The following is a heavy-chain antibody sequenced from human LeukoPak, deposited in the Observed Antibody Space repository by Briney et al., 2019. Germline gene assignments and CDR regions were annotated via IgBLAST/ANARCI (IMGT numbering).Heavy chain of an antibody. CDR3: ASMVRGGFDY. V-gene: IGHV4-59*08. Sequence: SETLSLTCTVSGGSISSYYWSWIRQPPGKGLEWIGYIYYSGSTYYNPSLKSRVTISVDTSKNQFSLKLSSVTAADTAVYYCASMVRGGFDYWGQGTLVTVSS. D-gene: IGHD3-10*01. J-gene: IGHJ4*02. CDR1: GGSISSYY. CDR2: IYYSGST.